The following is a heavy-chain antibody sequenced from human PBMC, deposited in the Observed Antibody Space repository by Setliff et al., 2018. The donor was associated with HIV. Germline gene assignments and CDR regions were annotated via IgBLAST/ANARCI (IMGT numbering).Heavy chain of an antibody. J-gene: IGHJ4*02. CDR1: GFTLGGFG. Sequence: GGSLRLSCVASGFTLGGFGMHWVRQAPGKGLEWVAVIWYDGSNKYYADSVKGRFAISRDNSKNMLYLQMNSLRAEDTAVYYCEGGGGYWGQGTMVTVSS. V-gene: IGHV3-33*01. CDR3: EGGGGY. CDR2: IWYDGSNK. D-gene: IGHD2-15*01.